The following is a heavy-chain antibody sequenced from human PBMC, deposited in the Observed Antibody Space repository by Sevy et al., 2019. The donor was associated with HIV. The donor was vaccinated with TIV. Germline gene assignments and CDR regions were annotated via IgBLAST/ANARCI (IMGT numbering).Heavy chain of an antibody. CDR3: AKIPAGGSYFSYFDS. J-gene: IGHJ4*02. CDR2: IAYDGGNK. Sequence: GGSLRLSCAASGLTFSTYGMHWVRQAPGEGLEWVAVIAYDGGNKYYTDSVKGRFTISRDNSKTTLYLQMNSLRAEDTAVYYCAKIPAGGSYFSYFDSWGQGTLVTVSS. CDR1: GLTFSTYG. V-gene: IGHV3-30*18. D-gene: IGHD1-26*01.